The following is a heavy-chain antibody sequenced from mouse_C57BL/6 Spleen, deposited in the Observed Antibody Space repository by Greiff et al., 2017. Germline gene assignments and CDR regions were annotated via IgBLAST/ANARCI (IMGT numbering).Heavy chain of an antibody. D-gene: IGHD1-1*01. CDR2: IYPGDGDT. J-gene: IGHJ2*01. CDR1: GYAFSSSW. V-gene: IGHV1-82*01. Sequence: VQLQQSGPELVKPGASVKISCKASGYAFSSSWMNWVKQRPGKGLEWIGRIYPGDGDTNYNGKFKGKATLTADKSSSTDYMQLSRLTSEDSAVYFCSICYGSSSYYFDYWGQGNTLTVFS. CDR3: SICYGSSSYYFDY.